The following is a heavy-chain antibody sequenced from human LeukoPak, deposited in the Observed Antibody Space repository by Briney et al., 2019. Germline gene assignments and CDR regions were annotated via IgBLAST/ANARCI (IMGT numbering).Heavy chain of an antibody. J-gene: IGHJ4*02. D-gene: IGHD2-15*01. CDR3: ARDLHPGYCSGGSCYLGEADC. CDR1: GYTFTGYY. V-gene: IGHV1-2*02. Sequence: RASVKVSCKASGYTFTGYYMHWVRQAPGQGLEWMGWINPNSGGTNYAQKFQGRVTMTRDTSTSTAYMELSRLRSDDTAVYYCARDLHPGYCSGGSCYLGEADCWGQGTLVTVSS. CDR2: INPNSGGT.